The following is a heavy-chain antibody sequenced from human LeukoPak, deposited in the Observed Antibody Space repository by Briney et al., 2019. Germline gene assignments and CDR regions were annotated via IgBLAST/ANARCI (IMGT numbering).Heavy chain of an antibody. J-gene: IGHJ4*02. D-gene: IGHD4-17*01. V-gene: IGHV4-30-4*01. Sequence: SETLSLTCTVSSDSISSGHYYWSWIRQPAGKGLEFIGYINKKGGTFYNPPLKSRVSISIDTSKNQFSLKLTSVTAADTAVYFCAREHKSYGDYPYYFDSWGQGTLVTVSS. CDR2: INKKGGT. CDR3: AREHKSYGDYPYYFDS. CDR1: SDSISSGHYY.